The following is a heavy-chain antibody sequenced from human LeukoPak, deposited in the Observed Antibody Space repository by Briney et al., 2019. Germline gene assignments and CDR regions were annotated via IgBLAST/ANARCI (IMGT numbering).Heavy chain of an antibody. CDR3: ARGGDYDAFSI. CDR1: EFTFSTYA. D-gene: IGHD4-11*01. V-gene: IGHV3-23*01. J-gene: IGHJ3*02. Sequence: GGSLRLSCAASEFTFSTYAMTWVRQAPGKGLEWVSTISDGGGITYYADSVEGRFPNSRDNSKSTLYLQMNRLRGEDTAIYYCARGGDYDAFSIWRQGTMVTVSS. CDR2: ISDGGGIT.